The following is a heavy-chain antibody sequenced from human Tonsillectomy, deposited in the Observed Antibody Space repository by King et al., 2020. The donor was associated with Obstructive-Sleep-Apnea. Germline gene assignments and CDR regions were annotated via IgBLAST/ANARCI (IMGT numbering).Heavy chain of an antibody. D-gene: IGHD1-14*01. J-gene: IGHJ4*02. CDR3: VHRGGLASNRPVYFDH. CDR2: IRQDGGEK. Sequence: VQLVESGGNLVQPGGSLRLSCDASCFTFSDYWMSWVRQAPGKGPEWVANIRQDGGEKNYLDSVRGRFTISRDNAKKSLYLQMNSLRAEYTAVDYCVHRGGLASNRPVYFDHWGLGALVTVSS. CDR1: CFTFSDYW. V-gene: IGHV3-7*03.